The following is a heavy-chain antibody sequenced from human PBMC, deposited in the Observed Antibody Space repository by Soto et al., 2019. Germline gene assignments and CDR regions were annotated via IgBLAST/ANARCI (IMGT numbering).Heavy chain of an antibody. Sequence: ASVKVSCKASGYTFTSYDINWVRQATGQGLEWMGWMNPNSVNTGYAQKFQGRVTMTRNTSISTAYMELSSLRSEDTAVYYCARGEGYSGYDWFDPWGQGTLVTVSS. D-gene: IGHD5-12*01. CDR1: GYTFTSYD. V-gene: IGHV1-8*01. CDR2: MNPNSVNT. CDR3: ARGEGYSGYDWFDP. J-gene: IGHJ5*02.